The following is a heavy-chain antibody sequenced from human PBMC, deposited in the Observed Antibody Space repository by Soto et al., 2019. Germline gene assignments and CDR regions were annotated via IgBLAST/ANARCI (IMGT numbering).Heavy chain of an antibody. CDR2: IYYSGST. V-gene: IGHV4-31*03. CDR3: ARGAYCGGDCYPRGLNWFDP. D-gene: IGHD2-21*02. CDR1: GGSISSGGYY. J-gene: IGHJ5*02. Sequence: QVQLQESGPGLVKPSQTLSLTCTVSGGSISSGGYYWSWIRQHPGKGLEWIGYIYYSGSTYYNPSLKSRVTISVDTSKNLFSLKLSSVTAADTAVYYCARGAYCGGDCYPRGLNWFDPWGQGTLVTVSS.